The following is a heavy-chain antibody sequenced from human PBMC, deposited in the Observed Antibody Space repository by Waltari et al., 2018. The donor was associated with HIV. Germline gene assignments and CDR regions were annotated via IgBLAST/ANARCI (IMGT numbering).Heavy chain of an antibody. Sequence: EVQLVQSGAEVKKPGESLKISCKASGYSFTSYWIGWVRQMPGKGLEWMGIIYHGDSDTRYSPSFQGQVTISADKSISTAYLQWSSLKASDTAMYYCATSRSTYYDTGGYFDYWGQGTLVTVSS. J-gene: IGHJ4*02. CDR3: ATSRSTYYDTGGYFDY. D-gene: IGHD3-22*01. CDR1: GYSFTSYW. CDR2: IYHGDSDT. V-gene: IGHV5-51*03.